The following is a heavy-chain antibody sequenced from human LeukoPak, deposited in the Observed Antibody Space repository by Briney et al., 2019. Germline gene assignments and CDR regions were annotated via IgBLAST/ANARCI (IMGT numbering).Heavy chain of an antibody. Sequence: PGESLKISCKGSGYSFTHYWISWVRQMPGKGLEWVGRIDPSDSYTNYSPSFQGHVTISADKSISTAYLQWSSLKASDTAMYYCARLIRSNGWYRDYFDYWGQGTLVTVSS. CDR1: GYSFTHYW. CDR3: ARLIRSNGWYRDYFDY. CDR2: IDPSDSYT. V-gene: IGHV5-10-1*01. D-gene: IGHD6-19*01. J-gene: IGHJ4*02.